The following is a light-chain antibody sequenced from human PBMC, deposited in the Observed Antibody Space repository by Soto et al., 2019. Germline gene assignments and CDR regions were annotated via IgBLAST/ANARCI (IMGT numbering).Light chain of an antibody. CDR3: SSLLPSEILL. CDR2: DVT. CDR1: SYNF. V-gene: IGLV2-11*01. Sequence: QSALTQPRSVSRSLGHSVTISCSGTSYNFVSWYQHPPGKAPRLIIYDVTKRPSGVPDRFSASKSGSVASLTISGLQADDEADYYCSSLLPSEILLFGGGTKLTVL. J-gene: IGLJ2*01.